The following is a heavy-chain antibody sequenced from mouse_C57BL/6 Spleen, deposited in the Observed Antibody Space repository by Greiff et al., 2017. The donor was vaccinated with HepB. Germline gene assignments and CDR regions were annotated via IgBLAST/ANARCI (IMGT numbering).Heavy chain of an antibody. CDR3: ASRSPMDY. V-gene: IGHV7-3*01. CDR2: IRNKANGYTT. J-gene: IGHJ4*01. Sequence: EVQLVESGGGLVQPGGSLILSCAASGFTFTDYYMSWVRQPPGKALEWLGFIRNKANGYTTEYSASVKGRFTISRDNSQSILYLQMNALRAEDSAAYYCASRSPMDYWGQGTSVTVSS. CDR1: GFTFTDYY.